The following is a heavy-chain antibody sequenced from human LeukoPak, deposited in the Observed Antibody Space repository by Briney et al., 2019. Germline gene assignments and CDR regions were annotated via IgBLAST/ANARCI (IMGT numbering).Heavy chain of an antibody. V-gene: IGHV1-8*02. CDR3: ARVTYYYDSNDY. CDR2: MNPNSGNT. D-gene: IGHD3-22*01. Sequence: ASVKVSCKASGYTFTSYGISWVRQATGQGLEWMGWMNPNSGNTGYAQKFQGRVTMTRNTSISTAYMELSSLRSEDTAVYYCARVTYYYDSNDYWGQGTLVTVSS. CDR1: GYTFTSYG. J-gene: IGHJ4*02.